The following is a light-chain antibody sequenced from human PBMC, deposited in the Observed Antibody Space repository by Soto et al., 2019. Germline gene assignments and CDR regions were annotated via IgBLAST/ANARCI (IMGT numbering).Light chain of an antibody. CDR2: SAS. CDR1: QSISDT. CDR3: QQYNNWPPIN. Sequence: EIVMTQSPATLSVSPGGIATLSCSASQSISDTLAWYQQKPGQAPRLLIYSASTRATGIPARFSGSGSGTEFTLTISSLQSEDFAVYYCQQYNNWPPINFGQGTRLEIK. J-gene: IGKJ5*01. V-gene: IGKV3-15*01.